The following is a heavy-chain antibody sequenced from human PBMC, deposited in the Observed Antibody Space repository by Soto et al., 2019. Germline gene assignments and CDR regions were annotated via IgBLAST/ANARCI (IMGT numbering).Heavy chain of an antibody. V-gene: IGHV3-33*01. CDR1: GFTFSSYG. J-gene: IGHJ6*03. CDR3: ASVRAGTTHYYYLDV. Sequence: GGSLRLSCAASGFTFSSYGMHWVRQAPGKGLEWVAVIWYDGSNKYYADSVKGRFTISRDNSKNTLYLQMNSLRAEDTAVYYCASVRAGTTHYYYLDVWGKGTTVTVSS. D-gene: IGHD1-7*01. CDR2: IWYDGSNK.